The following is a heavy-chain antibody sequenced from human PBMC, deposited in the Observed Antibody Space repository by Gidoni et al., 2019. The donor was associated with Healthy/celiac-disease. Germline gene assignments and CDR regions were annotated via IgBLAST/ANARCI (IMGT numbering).Heavy chain of an antibody. Sequence: QVQLQESGPGLVKPSETLSLTCTVSVGTISSYYWSWIRQPAGKGLEWLGRIYTSGSTNYNPSLKSRVTMSVDTSKNQFSLKLSSVTAADTAVYYCARDLGGYSGSYHDYWGQGTLVTVSS. J-gene: IGHJ4*02. CDR2: IYTSGST. CDR1: VGTISSYY. D-gene: IGHD1-26*01. CDR3: ARDLGGYSGSYHDY. V-gene: IGHV4-4*07.